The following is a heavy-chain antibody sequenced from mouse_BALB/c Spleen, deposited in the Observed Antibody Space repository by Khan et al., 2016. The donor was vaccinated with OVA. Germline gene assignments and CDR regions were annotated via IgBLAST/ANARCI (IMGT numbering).Heavy chain of an antibody. CDR3: ARAGWDVFAY. V-gene: IGHV1-77*01. Sequence: QVQLKQSGPELVKPGASVKMSCKASGYTFTDYVMNWVKQRNGQGLEWIGQIYPGGDTTYYNEKFKGKATLTADRSSSTAYMQLSNLTSEDSAVLFCARAGWDVFAYWGQGTLVTVSA. D-gene: IGHD4-1*01. J-gene: IGHJ3*01. CDR2: IYPGGDTT. CDR1: GYTFTDYV.